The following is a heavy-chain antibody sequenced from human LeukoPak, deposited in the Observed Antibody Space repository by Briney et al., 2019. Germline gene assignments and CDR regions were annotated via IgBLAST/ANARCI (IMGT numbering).Heavy chain of an antibody. V-gene: IGHV1-69*13. CDR2: IIPIFGTA. Sequence: ASVKVSCEASGGTFSSDAISWVRQAPGQGLEWMGGIIPIFGTANYAQKFQGRVTITADESTSTAYMELSSLRSEDTAVYYCARPSPGYYGSGSYSLDPWGQGTLVTVSS. D-gene: IGHD3-10*01. J-gene: IGHJ5*02. CDR1: GGTFSSDA. CDR3: ARPSPGYYGSGSYSLDP.